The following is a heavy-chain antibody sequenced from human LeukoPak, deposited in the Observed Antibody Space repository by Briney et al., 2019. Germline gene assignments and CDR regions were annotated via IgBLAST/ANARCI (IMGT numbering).Heavy chain of an antibody. D-gene: IGHD1-26*01. CDR3: ATLVGGDETFDY. CDR1: GYTFTSYY. Sequence: ASVKVSCKASGYTFTSYYMHWVRQAPGQGLEWMGWINPNSGGTNYAQKFQGRVTMTRDTSISTAYMELSRLRSDDTAVYYCATLVGGDETFDYWGQGTLVTVSS. CDR2: INPNSGGT. J-gene: IGHJ4*02. V-gene: IGHV1-2*02.